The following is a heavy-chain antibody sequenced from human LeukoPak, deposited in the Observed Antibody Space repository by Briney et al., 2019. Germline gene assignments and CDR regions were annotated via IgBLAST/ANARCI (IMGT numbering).Heavy chain of an antibody. Sequence: KTSETLSLTCTVSGGSISSSSYYWGWIRQPPGKGLEWIGSIYYSGSTYYNPSLKSRVTISVDTSKNQFSLKLSSVTAADTAVYYCARENYDILTGYLPNWFDPWGQGTLVTVSS. V-gene: IGHV4-39*07. CDR2: IYYSGST. J-gene: IGHJ5*02. CDR3: ARENYDILTGYLPNWFDP. D-gene: IGHD3-9*01. CDR1: GGSISSSSYY.